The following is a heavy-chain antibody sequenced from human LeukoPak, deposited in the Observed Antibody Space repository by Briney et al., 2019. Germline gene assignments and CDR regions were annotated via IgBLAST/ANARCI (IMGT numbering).Heavy chain of an antibody. CDR2: IYHSGST. J-gene: IGHJ4*02. D-gene: IGHD6-19*01. V-gene: IGHV4-30-2*01. CDR1: GGSISSGGYY. Sequence: SETLSLTCTVSGGSISSGGYYWSWIRQPPGKGLEWIGYIYHSGSTYYNPSLKSRVTISVDRSKNQFSLKLSSVTAADTAVYYCARLRWLAHIDYWGQGTLVTVSS. CDR3: ARLRWLAHIDY.